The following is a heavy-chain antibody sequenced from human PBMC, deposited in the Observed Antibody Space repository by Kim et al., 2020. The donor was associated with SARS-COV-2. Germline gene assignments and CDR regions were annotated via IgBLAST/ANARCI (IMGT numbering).Heavy chain of an antibody. D-gene: IGHD1-26*01. CDR3: ARDLLVGATSYGMDV. J-gene: IGHJ6*02. V-gene: IGHV3-33*01. CDR1: GFTFSSYG. CDR2: IWYDGSNK. Sequence: RLSCAASGFTFSSYGMHWVRQAPGKGLEWVAVIWYDGSNKYYADSVKGRFTISRYDSKNTLYLQMNSLRAEDTAVYYCARDLLVGATSYGMDVWGQGTTVTVSS.